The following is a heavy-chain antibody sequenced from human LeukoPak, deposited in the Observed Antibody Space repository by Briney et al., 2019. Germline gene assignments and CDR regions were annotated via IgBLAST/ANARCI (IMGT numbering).Heavy chain of an antibody. J-gene: IGHJ4*02. CDR3: AAQTPSGWAFDY. CDR2: IYYGGST. CDR1: GGSIRSYY. V-gene: IGHV4-59*01. D-gene: IGHD6-19*01. Sequence: SETLSLTCTVSGGSIRSYYWSWIRQPPGKGLEWIGYIYYGGSTNYNPSLKSRVTISVDTSKNQFSPKLSSVTAADTAVYYCAAQTPSGWAFDYWGQGTLVTVSS.